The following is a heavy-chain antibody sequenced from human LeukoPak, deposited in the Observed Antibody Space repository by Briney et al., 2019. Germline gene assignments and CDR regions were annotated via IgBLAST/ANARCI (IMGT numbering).Heavy chain of an antibody. J-gene: IGHJ5*02. CDR3: ARAPFYGDYAWFDP. Sequence: SETLSLTCTVSGGSISSYYWSWIRQPPGKGLEWIGYIYYSGSTNYNPSLKSRVTISVDTSKNQFSLKLSSVTAADTAVYYCARAPFYGDYAWFDPWGQGTLVTVSS. CDR1: GGSISSYY. D-gene: IGHD4-17*01. CDR2: IYYSGST. V-gene: IGHV4-59*12.